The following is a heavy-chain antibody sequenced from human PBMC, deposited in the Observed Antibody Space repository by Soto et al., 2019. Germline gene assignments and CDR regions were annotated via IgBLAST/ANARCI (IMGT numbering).Heavy chain of an antibody. Sequence: SETLSLTCTVSGGSISSYYWSWIRQPPGKGLEWIGYIYYSGSTNYNPSLKSRVTISVDTSKNQFSLKLSSVTAADTAVYYCARLPYGSYIVDYWGQGTLVTVSS. CDR2: IYYSGST. V-gene: IGHV4-59*01. CDR1: GGSISSYY. CDR3: ARLPYGSYIVDY. D-gene: IGHD1-26*01. J-gene: IGHJ4*02.